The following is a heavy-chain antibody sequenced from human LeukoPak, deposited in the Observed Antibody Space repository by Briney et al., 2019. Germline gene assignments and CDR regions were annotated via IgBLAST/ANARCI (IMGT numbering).Heavy chain of an antibody. J-gene: IGHJ4*02. CDR2: INAGNGNT. V-gene: IGHV1-3*01. CDR3: ARGPEVAATTFDY. CDR1: GYTFTSYA. Sequence: RASVTVSCTASGYTFTSYAMHWVRQAPGQRLEWMGWINAGNGNTKYSQKFQGRVTITRDTSASTAYMELSSLRSEDTAVYYCARGPEVAATTFDYWGQGTLVTVSS. D-gene: IGHD2-15*01.